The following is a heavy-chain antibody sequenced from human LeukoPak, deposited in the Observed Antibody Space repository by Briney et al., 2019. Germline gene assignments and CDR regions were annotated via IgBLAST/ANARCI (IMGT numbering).Heavy chain of an antibody. V-gene: IGHV4-59*08. CDR1: GGSISSYY. CDR3: ARHGRGYSSSWYTRPEAASFDY. D-gene: IGHD6-13*01. Sequence: SETPSLTCTVSGGSISSYYWSWIRQPPGKGLEWIGYIYYSGSTNYNPSLKSRVTISVDTSKNQFSLKLSSVTAADTAVYYCARHGRGYSSSWYTRPEAASFDYWGQGTLVTVSS. J-gene: IGHJ4*02. CDR2: IYYSGST.